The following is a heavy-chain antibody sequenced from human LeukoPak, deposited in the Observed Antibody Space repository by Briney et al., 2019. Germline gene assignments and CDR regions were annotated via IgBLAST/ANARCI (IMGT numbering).Heavy chain of an antibody. J-gene: IGHJ4*02. Sequence: GGSLRLSCAASGFTFSSYAMHWVRQAPGKGLEWVAVISYDGSNKYYADSVKGRLTISRDNSKNTLYLQMNSLRAEDTAVYYCARGATIPITCSPGDYWGQGTLVTVSS. CDR3: ARGATIPITCSPGDY. CDR1: GFTFSSYA. D-gene: IGHD5-24*01. CDR2: ISYDGSNK. V-gene: IGHV3-30*01.